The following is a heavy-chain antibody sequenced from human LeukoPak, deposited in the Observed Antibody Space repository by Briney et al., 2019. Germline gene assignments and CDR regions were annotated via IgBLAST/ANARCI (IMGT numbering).Heavy chain of an antibody. CDR1: GFSFSSHW. V-gene: IGHV3-7*01. CDR3: ASQSYARFDP. D-gene: IGHD3-16*01. J-gene: IGHJ5*02. Sequence: GGSLRLSCAASGFSFSSHWMSWVRQAPGKGLEWVGNIQPGGSEQYPVDSVKGRFTISRDNARNSMFLQMNSLGVEDTAVYYCASQSYARFDPWGQGTLVTVSS. CDR2: IQPGGSEQ.